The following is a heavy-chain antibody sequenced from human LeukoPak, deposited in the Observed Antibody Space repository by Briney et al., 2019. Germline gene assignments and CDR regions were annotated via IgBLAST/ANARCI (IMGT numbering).Heavy chain of an antibody. CDR2: INHSGST. CDR3: ARGGEARFDP. V-gene: IGHV4-34*01. D-gene: IGHD1-26*01. J-gene: IGHJ5*02. Sequence: NASETLSLTCAVYGGSFSGYYWSWIRQPPGKGLEWIGEINHSGSTNYNPSLKSRVTISVDTSRNQFSLKLSSVTAADTAVYYCARGGEARFDPWGQGTLVTVSS. CDR1: GGSFSGYY.